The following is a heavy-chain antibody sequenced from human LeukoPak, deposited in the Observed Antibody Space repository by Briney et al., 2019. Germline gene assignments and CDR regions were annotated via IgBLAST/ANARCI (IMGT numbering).Heavy chain of an antibody. CDR1: GGSISSGRYY. CDR3: AGGSGSYYLDNWFDP. J-gene: IGHJ5*02. Sequence: SGTLCLTCTGSGGSISSGRYYWSWKPPPPGKGLEGDGRIYTSGSTYYNPSLKSRVTISVDTSKNQFSLKLSSVTAADTAVYYCAGGSGSYYLDNWFDPWGQGTLVTVSS. CDR2: IYTSGST. D-gene: IGHD3-10*01. V-gene: IGHV4-61*02.